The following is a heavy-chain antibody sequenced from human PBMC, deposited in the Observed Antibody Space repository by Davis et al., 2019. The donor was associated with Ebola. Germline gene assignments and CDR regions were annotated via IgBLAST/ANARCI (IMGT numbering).Heavy chain of an antibody. CDR1: GAFFSSGSYY. Sequence: SETLSLTCTMSGAFFSSGSYYWTWIRQHPGRGLEWIGYIYYSGGTFYNPSLKGRVSISLDMANNQLSLTLTSVTAADTAVYYCARSVVVDEFDTWGQGTLVTVSS. D-gene: IGHD2-21*01. V-gene: IGHV4-31*03. J-gene: IGHJ5*02. CDR2: IYYSGGT. CDR3: ARSVVVDEFDT.